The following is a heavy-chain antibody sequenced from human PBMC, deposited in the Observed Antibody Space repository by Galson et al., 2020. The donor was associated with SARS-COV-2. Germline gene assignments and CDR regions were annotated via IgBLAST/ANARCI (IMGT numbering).Heavy chain of an antibody. CDR2: IDPSDSYT. CDR1: GYSFTSYW. CDR3: ARSPTRTGATGGMDV. V-gene: IGHV5-10-1*01. Sequence: KIGESLKISCKGSGYSFTSYWISWVRQMPGKGLEWMGRIDPSDSYTNYSPSFQGHVTISADKSISTAYLQWSSLKASDTAMYYCARSPTRTGATGGMDVWGQGTTVTVSS. J-gene: IGHJ6*02. D-gene: IGHD1-7*01.